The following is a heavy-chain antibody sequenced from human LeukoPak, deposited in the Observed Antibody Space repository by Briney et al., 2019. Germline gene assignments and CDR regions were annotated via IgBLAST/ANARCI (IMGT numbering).Heavy chain of an antibody. V-gene: IGHV5-51*01. CDR1: GYSFTTHW. CDR3: ARRATDYSDRGVDY. J-gene: IGHJ4*02. D-gene: IGHD3-22*01. CDR2: IFPGDSDT. Sequence: GESLKISCKASGYSFTTHWIGWVRQMPGKGLEWMGIIFPGDSDTTYSPSFQGQVTISADKSISTAYLQWSSLKASDTAMYYCARRATDYSDRGVDYWGQGTLVTVSS.